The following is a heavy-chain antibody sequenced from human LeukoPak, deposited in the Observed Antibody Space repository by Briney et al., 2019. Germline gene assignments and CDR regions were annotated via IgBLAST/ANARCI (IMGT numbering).Heavy chain of an antibody. V-gene: IGHV3-21*01. CDR2: ISSSSSYI. J-gene: IGHJ1*01. Sequence: GGSLRLSRAASGFTFSSYSMNWVRQAPGKGLEWVSSISSSSSYIYYADSMKGRFTISRDNAKNSLYLQMNSLRAEDTAVYYCARPIATAGPEYFQHWGQGTLVTVSS. CDR1: GFTFSSYS. D-gene: IGHD6-13*01. CDR3: ARPIATAGPEYFQH.